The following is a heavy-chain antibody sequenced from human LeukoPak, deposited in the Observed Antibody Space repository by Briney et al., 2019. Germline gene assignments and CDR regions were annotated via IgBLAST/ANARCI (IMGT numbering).Heavy chain of an antibody. J-gene: IGHJ6*02. Sequence: GGSLRLSCAASGFTFSSYGTHWVRQAPGKGLEWVAVISYDGSNKYYADSVKGRFTISRDNSKNTLYLQMNSLRAEDTAVYYCAKCAYGAIYGMDVWGQGTTVTVSS. CDR3: AKCAYGAIYGMDV. D-gene: IGHD4/OR15-4a*01. CDR1: GFTFSSYG. V-gene: IGHV3-30*18. CDR2: ISYDGSNK.